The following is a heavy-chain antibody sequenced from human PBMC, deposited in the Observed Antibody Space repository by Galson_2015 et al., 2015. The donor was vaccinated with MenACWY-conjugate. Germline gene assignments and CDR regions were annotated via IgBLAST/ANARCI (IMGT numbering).Heavy chain of an antibody. V-gene: IGHV3-74*01. J-gene: IGHJ4*02. D-gene: IGHD1-1*01. CDR3: ARDNNWSSDS. CDR2: IKADGSFS. Sequence: SLRLSCAASGFTFNNYWMHWVRHPPGKGLEWISYIKADGSFSNYADSVKGRFTISTDNAKNMVHLQMDGLGDEDPAVYFCARDNNWSSDSWAQGTLVTVSS. CDR1: GFTFNNYW.